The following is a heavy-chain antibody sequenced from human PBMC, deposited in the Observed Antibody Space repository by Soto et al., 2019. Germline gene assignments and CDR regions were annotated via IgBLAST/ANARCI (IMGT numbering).Heavy chain of an antibody. V-gene: IGHV1-18*01. D-gene: IGHD3-10*01. CDR3: ARLEFATRLYYYGSGSYLTAEY. CDR1: GYTFTSYG. Sequence: ASVKVSCKASGYTFTSYGISWVRQAPGQGLEWMGWISAYNGNTNYAQKRQGRVTMTPDTSTSTAYMELRSLRSDDTAVYYCARLEFATRLYYYGSGSYLTAEYWGQGTRVTVSS. J-gene: IGHJ4*02. CDR2: ISAYNGNT.